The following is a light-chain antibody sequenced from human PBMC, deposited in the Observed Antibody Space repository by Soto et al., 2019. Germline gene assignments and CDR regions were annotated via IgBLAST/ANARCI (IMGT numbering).Light chain of an antibody. Sequence: DIQMTRSPSSMSASVGDRVTITCRASQGISSYLNWYQQKPGKAPKLLIYDASSLESGVPSRFSGSRSGPDFTLTISSLQPEDFATYYCQQSYSSPPTFGQGTKVDI. J-gene: IGKJ1*01. CDR2: DAS. CDR3: QQSYSSPPT. CDR1: QGISSY. V-gene: IGKV1-39*01.